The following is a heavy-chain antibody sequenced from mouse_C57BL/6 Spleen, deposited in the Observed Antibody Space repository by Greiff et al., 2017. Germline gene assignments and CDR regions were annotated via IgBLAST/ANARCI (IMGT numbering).Heavy chain of an antibody. D-gene: IGHD2-12*01. V-gene: IGHV1-59*01. Sequence: QVQLQQPGAELVRPGTSVKLSCKASGYTFTSYWMHWVKQRPGQGLEWIGVIDPSDSYTNYNQKFKGKATLTVDTSSSTAYMQLSSLTSEDSAVYYCAKAGNSQPAAMDYWGQGTSVTVSS. CDR1: GYTFTSYW. J-gene: IGHJ4*01. CDR3: AKAGNSQPAAMDY. CDR2: IDPSDSYT.